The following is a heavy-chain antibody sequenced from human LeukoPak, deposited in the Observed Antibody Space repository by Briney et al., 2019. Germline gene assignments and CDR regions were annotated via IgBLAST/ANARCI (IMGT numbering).Heavy chain of an antibody. CDR1: GFTFSSFA. D-gene: IGHD5-12*01. CDR3: ARGGADY. V-gene: IGHV3-66*01. J-gene: IGHJ4*02. CDR2: IYSGGST. Sequence: GGSLRLSCAASGFTFSSFALSWVRQAPGKGLEWVSLIYSGGSTYYADSVKGRFTISRDNSKNTLYLQMNSLRAEDTAVYYCARGGADYWGQGTLVTVSS.